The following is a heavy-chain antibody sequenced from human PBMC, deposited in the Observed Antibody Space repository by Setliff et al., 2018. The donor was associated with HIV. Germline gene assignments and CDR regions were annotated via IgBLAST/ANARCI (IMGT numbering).Heavy chain of an antibody. Sequence: PSETLSLTCAVYGGSLSGYYWTWIRQPPGKGLEWIGEIYFSGHTNYNPSLKSRVTLSLDNSKNQFSLKLTSVTAADTAVYYCARDIWAYGLMGSWGQGTLVTVSS. CDR3: ARDIWAYGLMGS. V-gene: IGHV4-34*01. D-gene: IGHD4-17*01. CDR2: IYFSGHT. CDR1: GGSLSGYY. J-gene: IGHJ5*02.